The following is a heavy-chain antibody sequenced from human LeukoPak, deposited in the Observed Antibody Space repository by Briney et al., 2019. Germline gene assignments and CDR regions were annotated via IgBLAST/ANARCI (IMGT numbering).Heavy chain of an antibody. CDR2: IYYSGST. CDR3: ATLRAGYSSGWYNY. Sequence: SETLSLTCTVSGGSISSHYWSWIRQSPGKGLEWIGYIYYSGSTNYNPSLKSRVTISVDTSKNQFSLKLSSVTAADTAVYYCATLRAGYSSGWYNYWGQGTLVTVSS. CDR1: GGSISSHY. J-gene: IGHJ4*02. V-gene: IGHV4-59*11. D-gene: IGHD6-19*01.